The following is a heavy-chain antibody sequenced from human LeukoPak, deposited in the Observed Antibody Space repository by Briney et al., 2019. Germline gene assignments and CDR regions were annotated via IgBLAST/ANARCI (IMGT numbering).Heavy chain of an antibody. CDR3: ARAPLAAAGGPFFDY. J-gene: IGHJ4*02. Sequence: PGGSLRLSCAASGFTFSSYEMNWVRQAPGKGLEWVSYISSSGSTIYYADSVKGRFTISRDNSKNTLYLQMNSLRSEDTAVYYCARAPLAAAGGPFFDYWGQGTLVTVSS. V-gene: IGHV3-48*03. D-gene: IGHD6-13*01. CDR2: ISSSGSTI. CDR1: GFTFSSYE.